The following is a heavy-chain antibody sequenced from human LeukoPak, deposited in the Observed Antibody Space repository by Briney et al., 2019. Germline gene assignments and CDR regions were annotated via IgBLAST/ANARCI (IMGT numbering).Heavy chain of an antibody. CDR3: ARELHIVVREPRAMAPLYYYMDV. D-gene: IGHD2-15*01. V-gene: IGHV4-61*02. J-gene: IGHJ6*03. CDR1: GGSISSGSYY. CDR2: IYTSGST. Sequence: SETLSLTCTVSGGSISSGSYYWGWIRQPAGKGLEWIGRIYTSGSTNYNPSLNSRFTISVDTSKNLFSLKLSSVTAADTAVYYCARELHIVVREPRAMAPLYYYMDVWGKGTTVTVSS.